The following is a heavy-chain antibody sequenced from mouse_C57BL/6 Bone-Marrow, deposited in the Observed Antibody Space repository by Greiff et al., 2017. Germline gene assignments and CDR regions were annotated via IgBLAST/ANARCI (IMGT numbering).Heavy chain of an antibody. CDR2: IDPEIGDT. CDR3: SSFDGNYFDY. CDR1: GFNIKDDY. D-gene: IGHD2-3*01. Sequence: EVQLQQSGAELVRPGASVKLSCTASGFNIKDDYIHWVKQRPEQGLEWIGWIDPEIGDTEYASKFQGKATITSDTSSNTAYLQLSSLTSEDAAVYYCSSFDGNYFDYWGQGTPLTVAS. V-gene: IGHV14-4*01. J-gene: IGHJ2*01.